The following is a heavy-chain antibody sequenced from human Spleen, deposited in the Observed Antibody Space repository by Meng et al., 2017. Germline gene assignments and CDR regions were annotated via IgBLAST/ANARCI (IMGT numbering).Heavy chain of an antibody. J-gene: IGHJ5*02. D-gene: IGHD6-19*01. CDR3: VRSSAWVRTGFDP. CDR2: IGHSGFT. CDR1: GGSISTSGYY. Sequence: QPQLRASGPGLVKPSEALSRTCSVSGGSISTSGYYWGWIRQPPGKGLEWIGSIGHSGFTYYTPSLKSRVTVSIDTSRNQFSLWLTSVTAADTAVYYCVRSSAWVRTGFDPWGQGTLVTVSS. V-gene: IGHV4-39*01.